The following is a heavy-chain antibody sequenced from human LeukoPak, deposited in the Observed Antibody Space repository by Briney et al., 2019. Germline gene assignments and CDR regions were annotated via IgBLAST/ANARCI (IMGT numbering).Heavy chain of an antibody. CDR3: ARVGYCSSTSCYLLDY. D-gene: IGHD2-2*01. Sequence: SETLSLTCAVYGGSFSGYYWSWIRQPPGKGLEWIGEINHSGSTNYNPSLKSRVTISVDTSKNQFSLKLSSVTAADTAVYYCARVGYCSSTSCYLLDYWGQGTLVTVSS. CDR2: INHSGST. J-gene: IGHJ4*02. CDR1: GGSFSGYY. V-gene: IGHV4-34*01.